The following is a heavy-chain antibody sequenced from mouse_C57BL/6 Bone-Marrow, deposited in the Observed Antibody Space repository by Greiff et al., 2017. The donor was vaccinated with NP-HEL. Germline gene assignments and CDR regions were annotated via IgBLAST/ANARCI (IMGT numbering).Heavy chain of an antibody. CDR3: TTPPTIGDFYAMDY. D-gene: IGHD2-10*01. V-gene: IGHV14-4*01. CDR1: GFNIKDDY. Sequence: VQLQQSGAELVRPGASVKLSCTASGFNIKDDYMHWVKQRPEQGLEWIGWIDPENGDTEYASKFQGKATITADTSSNTAYLQLSSLTSEDTAVYYCTTPPTIGDFYAMDYWGQGTSVTVSS. J-gene: IGHJ4*01. CDR2: IDPENGDT.